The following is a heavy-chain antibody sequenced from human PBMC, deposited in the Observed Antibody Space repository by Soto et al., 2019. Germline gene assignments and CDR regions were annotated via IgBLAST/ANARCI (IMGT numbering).Heavy chain of an antibody. CDR3: ARIIGYCRNNDCSWTFDI. J-gene: IGHJ3*02. V-gene: IGHV5-51*01. CDR1: GYSFISYW. CDR2: FYPGDSTS. D-gene: IGHD2-15*01. Sequence: GESLKISCKTSGYSFISYWVAWVRQLPGKGLEWMGTFYPGDSTSTYSPSFQGQVTISVDKSISTAYLQLSSLKASDTAMYYCARIIGYCRNNDCSWTFDIWGQGTMVTVS.